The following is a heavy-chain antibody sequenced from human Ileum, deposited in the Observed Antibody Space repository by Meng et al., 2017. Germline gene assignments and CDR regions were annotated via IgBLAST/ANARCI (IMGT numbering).Heavy chain of an antibody. Sequence: QVQLVQSGTEVKKVGASVKVSCTASGYTFRNYPLHWVRQAPGQRPEWMGWINAGNGNIKISQKFQGRITITSDTPATAYMELSSLRSEDTAVYFCARENDNWNYFDYWGQGSLVTVSS. CDR2: INAGNGNI. V-gene: IGHV1-3*01. CDR1: GYTFRNYP. CDR3: ARENDNWNYFDY. D-gene: IGHD1-1*01. J-gene: IGHJ4*02.